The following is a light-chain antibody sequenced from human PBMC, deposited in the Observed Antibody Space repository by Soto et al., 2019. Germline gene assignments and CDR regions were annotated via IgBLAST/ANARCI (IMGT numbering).Light chain of an antibody. J-gene: IGKJ2*01. Sequence: DIVMTQSPDSLAVSLGERATINCKSSPSVLYSSNHKNYLAWYQQKPGQPPKLLIYWASTQESGVPDRFSGSGSGTDFTLTISSLQAEDVAVYYCQQYYSTPYTFGQGTKLEIK. CDR2: WAS. V-gene: IGKV4-1*01. CDR1: PSVLYSSNHKNY. CDR3: QQYYSTPYT.